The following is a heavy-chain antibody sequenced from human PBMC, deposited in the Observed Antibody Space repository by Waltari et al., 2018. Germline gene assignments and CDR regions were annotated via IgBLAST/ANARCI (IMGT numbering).Heavy chain of an antibody. Sequence: QVHLQESGPGLVKPSQTLSLNCTVSGDSLNSANYYWSWCRQRPAKGLEWIGYLSHSGTAYYNPSLKDLVTMSIDPSKNQISLRLSSVTAADTAVYFCARGHDYYFDYWGQGILVAVSS. J-gene: IGHJ4*02. V-gene: IGHV4-31*01. CDR1: GDSLNSANYY. CDR2: LSHSGTA. D-gene: IGHD4-17*01. CDR3: ARGHDYYFDY.